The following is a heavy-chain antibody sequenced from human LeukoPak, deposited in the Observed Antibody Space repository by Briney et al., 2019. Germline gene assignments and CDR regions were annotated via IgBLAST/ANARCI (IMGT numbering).Heavy chain of an antibody. V-gene: IGHV4-59*01. D-gene: IGHD3-10*01. J-gene: IGHJ5*02. CDR2: IYYSGST. Sequence: SETLSLTCTVSGGSISSYYWSWIRQPPGKGLEWIGYIYYSGSTNYNPSLKSRVTISVDTSKNQFSQKLSSVTAADTAVYYCARADQFGDGWFDPWGQGTLVTVSS. CDR1: GGSISSYY. CDR3: ARADQFGDGWFDP.